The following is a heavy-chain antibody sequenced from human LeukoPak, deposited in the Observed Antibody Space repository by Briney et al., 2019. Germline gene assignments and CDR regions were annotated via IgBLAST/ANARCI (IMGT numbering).Heavy chain of an antibody. CDR2: INPNSGGT. CDR3: ARGGRGGIYSSDAFHI. J-gene: IGHJ3*02. V-gene: IGHV1-2*02. Sequence: GASVKVSCKASGYTFTGYYIHWVRQAPGQGLEWMGWINPNSGGTNYAQKFQGRVTMTRDTSISTAYMELSRLTSDDTAVYYCARGGRGGIYSSDAFHIWGQGTMVTVSS. CDR1: GYTFTGYY. D-gene: IGHD3-10*01.